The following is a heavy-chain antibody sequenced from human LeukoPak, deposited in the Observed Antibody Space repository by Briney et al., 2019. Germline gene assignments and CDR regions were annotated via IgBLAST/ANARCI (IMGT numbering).Heavy chain of an antibody. CDR2: INPNSGGT. V-gene: IGHV1-2*02. CDR3: ARDYTSRRGYMDV. J-gene: IGHJ6*03. Sequence: ASVKVSCKASGYTFTGYYMHWVRQAPGQGLEWMGWINPNSGGTNYAQKFQGRVTMTRDTSISTAYMELSRLKSDDTAVYYCARDYTSRRGYMDVWGKGTTVTVSS. D-gene: IGHD3-16*01. CDR1: GYTFTGYY.